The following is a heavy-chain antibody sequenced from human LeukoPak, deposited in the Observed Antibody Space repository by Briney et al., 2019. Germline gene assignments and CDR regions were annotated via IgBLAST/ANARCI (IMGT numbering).Heavy chain of an antibody. CDR2: ISSSSSTI. V-gene: IGHV3-48*01. J-gene: IGHJ6*03. CDR3: ARDATGYSSGWYQRYYYYYMDV. Sequence: PGGSLRLSCAASGFTFSSYSMNWVRQAPGKGLEWVSYISSSSSTIYYADSVKGRFTISRDNAKNSPYLQMNSLRAEDTAVYYCARDATGYSSGWYQRYYYYYMDVWGKGTTVTISS. CDR1: GFTFSSYS. D-gene: IGHD6-19*01.